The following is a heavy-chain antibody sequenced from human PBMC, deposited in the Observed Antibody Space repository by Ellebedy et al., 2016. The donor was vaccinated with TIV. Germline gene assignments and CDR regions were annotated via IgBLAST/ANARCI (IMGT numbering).Heavy chain of an antibody. CDR1: GYTFTGYY. D-gene: IGHD6-19*01. Sequence: ASVKVSXKASGYTFTGYYMHWVRQAPGQGLEWMGWINPNSGGTNYAQKFQGWVTMTRDTSISTAYMELSRLRSDDTAVYYCARGLGRAVAAQALDYWGQGTLVTVSS. CDR3: ARGLGRAVAAQALDY. J-gene: IGHJ4*02. CDR2: INPNSGGT. V-gene: IGHV1-2*04.